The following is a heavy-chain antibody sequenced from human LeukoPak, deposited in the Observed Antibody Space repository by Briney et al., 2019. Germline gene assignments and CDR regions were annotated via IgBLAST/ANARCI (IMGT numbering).Heavy chain of an antibody. J-gene: IGHJ4*02. Sequence: GGSLRLSCAASGFTFSNYWMNWARQAPGKGLEWVANIKQDGSAKYYVDSVKGRFTISRDNAKNSLYLQMNSLRAEDTAVYYCARGSPTTPKGYWGQGTLVTVSS. CDR1: GFTFSNYW. CDR2: IKQDGSAK. V-gene: IGHV3-7*01. D-gene: IGHD1-26*01. CDR3: ARGSPTTPKGY.